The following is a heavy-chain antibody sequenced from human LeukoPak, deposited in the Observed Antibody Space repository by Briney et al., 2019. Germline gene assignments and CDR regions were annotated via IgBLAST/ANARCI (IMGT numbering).Heavy chain of an antibody. CDR3: ASIDYDILTGSFVAFDI. D-gene: IGHD3-9*01. V-gene: IGHV3-66*01. CDR1: RFTASSNY. CDR2: IYSGGST. Sequence: GGSLRLSCAASRFTASSNYLSSVRQAPGKGVERGSVIYSGGSTYYADSVKGRFTISRDNSKNTLYLQMNSLRAEDTAVYYCASIDYDILTGSFVAFDIWGQGTMVTVSS. J-gene: IGHJ3*02.